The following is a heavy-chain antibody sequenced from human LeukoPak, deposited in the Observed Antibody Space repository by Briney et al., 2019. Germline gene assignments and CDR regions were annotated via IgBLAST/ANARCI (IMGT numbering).Heavy chain of an antibody. CDR2: INPNSGGT. Sequence: ASVKVSCKASRYTFTGYYMHWVRQATGQGLEWMGCINPNSGGTNYAQKFQGRVTMTRDTSISTAYMELSRLRSDDTAVYYCATLEYSSSSGHYYYYYMDVWGKGTTVTVSS. CDR3: ATLEYSSSSGHYYYYYMDV. J-gene: IGHJ6*03. D-gene: IGHD6-6*01. V-gene: IGHV1-2*02. CDR1: RYTFTGYY.